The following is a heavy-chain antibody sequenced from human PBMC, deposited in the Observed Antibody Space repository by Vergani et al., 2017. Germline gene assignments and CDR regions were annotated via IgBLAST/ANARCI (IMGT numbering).Heavy chain of an antibody. CDR2: LTGGGGST. CDR3: VKDAACCEGFFDS. Sequence: EVQLLESGGSLKQPGGSVRLSCAASGFTFSTYAMHWVRQAPGKGLEWVSALTGGGGSTYYADSFKGRFIISRDNTRDTLYLQMNSLKPEDTATYFCVKDAACCEGFFDSWGQGTLVTVSS. J-gene: IGHJ4*02. CDR1: GFTFSTYA. V-gene: IGHV3-23*01. D-gene: IGHD2-15*01.